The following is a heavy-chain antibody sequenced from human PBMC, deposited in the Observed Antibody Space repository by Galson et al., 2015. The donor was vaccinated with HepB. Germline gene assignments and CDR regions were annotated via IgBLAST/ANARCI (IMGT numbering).Heavy chain of an antibody. CDR1: GFTFSSYW. Sequence: SLRLSCAASGFTFSSYWMTWVRQAPGKGLEWVANIKQDGGQKFYVDSVKGRFTISRDNAKKSLYLQMNSLRVEDTAVYYCASRASLVDQGFSGSDIWGQGTMVTVSS. J-gene: IGHJ3*02. CDR3: ASRASLVDQGFSGSDI. V-gene: IGHV3-7*01. CDR2: IKQDGGQK. D-gene: IGHD3-22*01.